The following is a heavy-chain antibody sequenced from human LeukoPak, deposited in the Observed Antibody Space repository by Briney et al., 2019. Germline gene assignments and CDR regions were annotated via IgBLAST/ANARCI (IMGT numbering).Heavy chain of an antibody. D-gene: IGHD3-10*01. CDR1: EFAFSDYY. V-gene: IGHV3-11*04. CDR2: IGSDGRTN. CDR3: VKEYFGKLDP. Sequence: GGSLRLSFPPLEFAFSDYYMGWIRKAPGKGLKWVAYIGSDGRTNYYADSVKGRFTISRNNAKNSLSLQMNSLRVEDTAVYYCVKEYFGKLDPWGQGTLVVVSS. J-gene: IGHJ5*02.